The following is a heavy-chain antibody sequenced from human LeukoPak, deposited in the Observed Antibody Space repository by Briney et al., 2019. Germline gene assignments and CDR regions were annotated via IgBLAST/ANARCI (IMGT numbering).Heavy chain of an antibody. CDR3: AKGTGATNLRPYYFDY. V-gene: IGHV3-23*01. D-gene: IGHD1-26*01. CDR2: ISGSGGST. Sequence: QAGGSLRLSCAASGFTFSSYAMSWVRQAPGKGLEWVSAISGSGGSTYYADSEKGRFTISRDNSKNTLYLQMNSLRAEDTAVYYCAKGTGATNLRPYYFDYWGQGTLVTVSS. CDR1: GFTFSSYA. J-gene: IGHJ4*02.